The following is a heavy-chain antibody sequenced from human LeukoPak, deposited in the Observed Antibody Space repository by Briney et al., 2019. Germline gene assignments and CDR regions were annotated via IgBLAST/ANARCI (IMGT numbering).Heavy chain of an antibody. J-gene: IGHJ4*02. Sequence: GGSLRHSCAAPGFTFSSYAKHGVRQAPGKGVEWGAVISYDGSNKYYADSVKGRFTISRDNSKNTLYLQMNSLRAEDTAVYYCARDCSSTICYSGLDYWGQGTLVTVSS. V-gene: IGHV3-30*04. CDR1: GFTFSSYA. D-gene: IGHD2-2*01. CDR3: ARDCSSTICYSGLDY. CDR2: ISYDGSNK.